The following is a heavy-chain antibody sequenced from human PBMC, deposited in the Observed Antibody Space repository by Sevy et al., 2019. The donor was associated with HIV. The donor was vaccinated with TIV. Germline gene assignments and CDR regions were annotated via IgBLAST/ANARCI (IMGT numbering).Heavy chain of an antibody. Sequence: ASVKVSCKVSGYTLTELSMHWVRQAPGKGLEWMGSFDPEDGETIYQQKFQGRVTLTEDTSTDTAYMKLSSLRSEETAGYYCAKTKDYYDSSGYPFDYWGQGTLVTVSS. CDR1: GYTLTELS. CDR2: FDPEDGET. D-gene: IGHD3-22*01. CDR3: AKTKDYYDSSGYPFDY. V-gene: IGHV1-24*01. J-gene: IGHJ4*02.